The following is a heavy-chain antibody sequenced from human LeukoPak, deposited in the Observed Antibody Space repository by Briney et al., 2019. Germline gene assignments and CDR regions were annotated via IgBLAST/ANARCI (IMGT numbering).Heavy chain of an antibody. V-gene: IGHV3-48*02. CDR3: ARVAAGYSVNYFDY. J-gene: IGHJ4*02. CDR1: EFAFSTYN. Sequence: GGSLRLSCAASEFAFSTYNMNWVRQAPGKGLEWVSYISTGSSTTYYADSVKGRFTISRDNVEDSLYLQMNSLRDEDTAVYYCARVAAGYSVNYFDYWGQGTLVTVSS. CDR2: ISTGSSTT. D-gene: IGHD4-23*01.